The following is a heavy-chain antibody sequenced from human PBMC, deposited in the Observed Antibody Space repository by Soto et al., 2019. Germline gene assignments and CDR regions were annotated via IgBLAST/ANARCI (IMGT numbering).Heavy chain of an antibody. D-gene: IGHD1-1*01. CDR3: VRDNNWSFDY. Sequence: PGGSLRLSCAASGFIFSSHWMHWVRRAPGKGLVGVSRIGPDGSNIWEADSVQGRFTISRDNARNRLYLQMNSLRDEDTAIYYFVRDNNWSFDYWGQGILVTVSS. V-gene: IGHV3-74*01. J-gene: IGHJ4*02. CDR2: IGPDGSNI. CDR1: GFIFSSHW.